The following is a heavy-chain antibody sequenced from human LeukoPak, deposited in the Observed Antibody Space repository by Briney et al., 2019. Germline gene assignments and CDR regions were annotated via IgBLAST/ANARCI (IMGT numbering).Heavy chain of an antibody. V-gene: IGHV4-61*01. CDR1: GGSVSSGSYY. CDR2: IHYSGST. J-gene: IGHJ3*01. Sequence: SETLSLTCTVSGGSVSSGSYYWSWLRQPPGKGLEWIGYIHYSGSTNYNPSLKSRVTISVDTSKNQFSLKLSSVTAADTAVYYCARVPGGGTAANWGQGTMVTVPS. D-gene: IGHD1-7*01. CDR3: ARVPGGGTAAN.